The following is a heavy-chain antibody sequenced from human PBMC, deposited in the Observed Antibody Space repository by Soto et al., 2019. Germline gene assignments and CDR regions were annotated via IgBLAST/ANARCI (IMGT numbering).Heavy chain of an antibody. CDR3: ARAEHYDTSGYWK. CDR1: GFTFSDYY. D-gene: IGHD3-22*01. J-gene: IGHJ4*02. CDR2: ITSSSSYT. Sequence: QVQLVESGGGLVKPGGSLRLSCAASGFTFSDYYMSWIRQAPGKGLEWVSYITSSSSYTIYADSVRGRFTISRDNAKNSLFLQRNSLRAEDTAVYYCARAEHYDTSGYWKWGQGTLVTVSS. V-gene: IGHV3-11*05.